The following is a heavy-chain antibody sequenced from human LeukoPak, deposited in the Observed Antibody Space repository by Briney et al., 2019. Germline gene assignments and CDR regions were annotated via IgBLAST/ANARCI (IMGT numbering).Heavy chain of an antibody. D-gene: IGHD5-12*01. CDR2: LKQDGSEK. V-gene: IGHV3-7*01. J-gene: IGHJ6*02. Sequence: GGSLRLSCAASGFTFSSYWMSWVRQAPGKGLEWVANLKQDGSEKYYVDSVKGRFTISRDNAKNSLYLQMNSLRAEDTAVYYCASGYSGYEPHDYYYGMDVWGQGTTVTVSS. CDR1: GFTFSSYW. CDR3: ASGYSGYEPHDYYYGMDV.